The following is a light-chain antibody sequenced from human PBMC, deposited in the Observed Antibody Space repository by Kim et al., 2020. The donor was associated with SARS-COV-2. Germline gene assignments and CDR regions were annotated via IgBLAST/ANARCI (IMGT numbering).Light chain of an antibody. CDR2: QDS. J-gene: IGLJ2*01. Sequence: SYELTQPPSVSVSPGQTASITCSGDKLGDKYACWYQQKPGQSPVLVIYQDSKRPSGIPERFSGSNSGNTATLTISGTQAMDEADYYCQAWESSTAFGGGTQLTVL. CDR1: KLGDKY. CDR3: QAWESSTA. V-gene: IGLV3-1*01.